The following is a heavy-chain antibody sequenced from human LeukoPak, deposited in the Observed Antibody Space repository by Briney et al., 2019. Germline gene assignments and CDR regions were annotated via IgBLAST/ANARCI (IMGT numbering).Heavy chain of an antibody. CDR3: ARGPCGSCSSPRCYFFGY. CDR2: ISHDGSNE. V-gene: IGHV3-30*04. CDR1: GFTFSSFA. D-gene: IGHD2-2*01. J-gene: IGHJ4*02. Sequence: PGGSLRLSCAASGFTFSSFAMHWVRQGPGKGLEGVATISHDGSNEDYADSVKGRFTISRDNAKNTLYLQVNCLRLEDTAVYYWARGPCGSCSSPRCYFFGYWGQGALVTVSS.